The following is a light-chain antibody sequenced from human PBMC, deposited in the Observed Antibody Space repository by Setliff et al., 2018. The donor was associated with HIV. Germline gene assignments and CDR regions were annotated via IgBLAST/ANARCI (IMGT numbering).Light chain of an antibody. CDR3: LLYYGGPWV. CDR2: STT. CDR1: TGAVTSGHY. V-gene: IGLV7-43*01. J-gene: IGLJ3*02. Sequence: AVVTQEPSLTVSPGGTVTLTCASSTGAVTSGHYPNWFQQKPGQAPRLLIYSTTNRDSWTPARFSGSLLGGKAALTLSGVQPEDEAEYYCLLYYGGPWVFGGGTK.